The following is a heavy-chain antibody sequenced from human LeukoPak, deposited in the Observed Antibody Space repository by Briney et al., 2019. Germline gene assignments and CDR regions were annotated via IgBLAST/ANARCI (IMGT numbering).Heavy chain of an antibody. CDR2: ITDNGGST. CDR1: GFTFSSSA. CDR3: VKRNSGSYSRGFDY. V-gene: IGHV3-23*01. J-gene: IGHJ4*02. Sequence: GGSLRLSCAASGFTFSSSAMSWVRQTPGKGLEWVSTITDNGGSTYFADSVKGRFTISRDNSKNTLHLQMNSLRADDTAVYYCVKRNSGSYSRGFDYWGQGTLVTVSS. D-gene: IGHD1-26*01.